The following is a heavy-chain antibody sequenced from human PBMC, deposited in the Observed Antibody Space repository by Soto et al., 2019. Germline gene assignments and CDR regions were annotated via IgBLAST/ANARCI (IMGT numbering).Heavy chain of an antibody. CDR3: AKERWATIATRGMDV. Sequence: QVHLVESGGGVVQPGRSLRLSCAVSGFTFSSYGIHWVRQAPGKGLEWVAIISSDGSGKYYSDSVKGRFTISRDSSKNTLHLQMNSLRTEDTAVYYCAKERWATIATRGMDVWGQGTAVTVAS. CDR1: GFTFSSYG. J-gene: IGHJ6*02. V-gene: IGHV3-30*18. D-gene: IGHD4-4*01. CDR2: ISSDGSGK.